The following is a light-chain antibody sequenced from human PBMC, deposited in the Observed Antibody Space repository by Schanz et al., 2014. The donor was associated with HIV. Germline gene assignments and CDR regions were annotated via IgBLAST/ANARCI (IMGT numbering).Light chain of an antibody. J-gene: IGKJ2*01. V-gene: IGKV1-39*01. CDR1: QSISSY. Sequence: DIQMTQSPSSLSASVGDRVTITCRASQSISSYLNWYQQKPGKAPKLLIYAASSLQSGVPSRFSGSGSGTDFTLTISSLQPEDFATYYCQQSYSTPPLYTFGQGTKLEL. CDR3: QQSYSTPPLYT. CDR2: AAS.